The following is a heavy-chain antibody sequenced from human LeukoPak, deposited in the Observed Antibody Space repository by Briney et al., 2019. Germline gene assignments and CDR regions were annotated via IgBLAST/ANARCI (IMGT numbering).Heavy chain of an antibody. Sequence: SETLSLTCAVYGGSFSGYYWSWIRQPPGKGLEWIGEINHSGSTNYNPSLKSRVTISVDTSKNQFSLKLSSVTAADTAVYYCARGVVDTAMVHSPYYFGYWGQGTLVTVSS. CDR3: ARGVVDTAMVHSPYYFGY. D-gene: IGHD5-18*01. J-gene: IGHJ4*02. CDR1: GGSFSGYY. CDR2: INHSGST. V-gene: IGHV4-34*01.